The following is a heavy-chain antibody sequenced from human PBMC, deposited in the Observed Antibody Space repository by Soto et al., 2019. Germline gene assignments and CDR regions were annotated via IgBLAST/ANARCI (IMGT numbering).Heavy chain of an antibody. CDR1: GYTFTSYY. J-gene: IGHJ6*02. D-gene: IGHD6-6*01. V-gene: IGHV1-46*01. CDR3: ARDFIAARRYYYYGMDV. CDR2: INPSGGST. Sequence: GASVKVSCKASGYTFTSYYMHWVRQAPGQGLEWMGLINPSGGSTSYAQKFQGRVTMTRDTSTSTVYMELSSLRSEDTAVYYCARDFIAARRYYYYGMDVWGQGTTVTVSS.